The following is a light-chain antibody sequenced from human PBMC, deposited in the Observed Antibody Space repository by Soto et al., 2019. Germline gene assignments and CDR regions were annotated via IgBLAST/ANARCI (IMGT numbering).Light chain of an antibody. CDR1: QSISSW. J-gene: IGKJ1*01. V-gene: IGKV1-5*03. CDR3: QHYNSYSEA. CDR2: KAS. Sequence: DIQMTQSPSLLSASVGDRVTITCRARQSISSWLAWYQQKPGKAPNLLIHKASHLESGVPSRFSGSGSGTEFTLTISSLQPDDFATYYCQHYNSYSEAFGQGTKVDIK.